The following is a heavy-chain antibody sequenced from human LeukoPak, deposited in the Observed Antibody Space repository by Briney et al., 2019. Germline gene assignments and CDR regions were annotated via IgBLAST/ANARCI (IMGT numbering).Heavy chain of an antibody. CDR1: GYTFTPYF. CDR3: ARDRVIVGGTATYNFDH. CDR2: INPTGGST. J-gene: IGHJ4*02. D-gene: IGHD1-14*01. Sequence: ASVKVSCKASGYTFTPYFIHWVRQAPGQGLEWMGIINPTGGSTTYAQKFQGRFTVTRDVSTSTVYMELSSLTSEDTAVYYCARDRVIVGGTATYNFDHWGQGTLVTVSS. V-gene: IGHV1-46*01.